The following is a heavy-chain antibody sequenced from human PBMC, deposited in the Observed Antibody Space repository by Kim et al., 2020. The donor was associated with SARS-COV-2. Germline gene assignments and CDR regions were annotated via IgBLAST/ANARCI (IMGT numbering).Heavy chain of an antibody. CDR3: ARAWDSTSFMDV. V-gene: IGHV4-59*01. D-gene: IGHD2-2*01. J-gene: IGHJ6*02. CDR1: GGSIISYY. CDR2: IYYSGST. Sequence: SETLSLTCTVSGGSIISYYWSWIRQPPGKGLEWIGYIYYSGSTNYNPSLKSRVTISVDTSKNQFSLKLSSVTAADTAVYYCARAWDSTSFMDVWGQGTTVTVSS.